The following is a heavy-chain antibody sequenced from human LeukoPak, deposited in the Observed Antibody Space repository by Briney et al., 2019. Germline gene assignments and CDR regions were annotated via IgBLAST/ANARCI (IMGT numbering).Heavy chain of an antibody. Sequence: PGGSLRLSCAASGFTFSDYYMSWIRQAPGKGLEWVSYISSSGSTIYYADSVKGRFTISRNNAKNSLYLQMNSLRAEDTAVYYCARDLEVGAGNYYYGMDVWGQGTTVTVSS. J-gene: IGHJ6*02. CDR2: ISSSGSTI. D-gene: IGHD1-26*01. CDR1: GFTFSDYY. V-gene: IGHV3-11*01. CDR3: ARDLEVGAGNYYYGMDV.